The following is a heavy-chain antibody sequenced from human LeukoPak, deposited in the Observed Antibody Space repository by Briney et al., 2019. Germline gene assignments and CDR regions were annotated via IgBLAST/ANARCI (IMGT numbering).Heavy chain of an antibody. CDR3: ARVGTYYYDSSPPYFDY. CDR2: INPNSGGT. D-gene: IGHD3-22*01. Sequence: GASVKVSCKASGYTFTGYYMHWVRQAPGQGLEWMGWINPNSGGTNYAQKFQGRVTMTRDTSISTAYMELSRLRSDDTAVYYCARVGTYYYDSSPPYFDYWGQGTLVTVSS. J-gene: IGHJ4*02. CDR1: GYTFTGYY. V-gene: IGHV1-2*02.